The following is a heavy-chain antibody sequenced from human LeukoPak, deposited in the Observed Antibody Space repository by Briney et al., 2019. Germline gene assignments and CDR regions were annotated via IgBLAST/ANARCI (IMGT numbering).Heavy chain of an antibody. CDR3: AREGYDILTGYYIGY. CDR1: GFTFSDNY. V-gene: IGHV3-11*01. J-gene: IGHJ4*02. Sequence: GSLRLSCAASGFTFSDNYMSWIRQAPGKGLGWVSYISSSGSTIYYADSVKGRFTISRDNAKNSLYLQMNSLRAEDTAVYYCAREGYDILTGYYIGYWGQGTLVTVSS. D-gene: IGHD3-9*01. CDR2: ISSSGSTI.